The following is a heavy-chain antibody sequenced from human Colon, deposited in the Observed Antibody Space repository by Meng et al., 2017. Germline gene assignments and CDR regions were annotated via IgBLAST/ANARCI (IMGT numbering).Heavy chain of an antibody. V-gene: IGHV3-74*01. CDR1: GFSLSDYW. D-gene: IGHD4-17*01. Sequence: GESLKISCAASGFSLSDYWMNWVRQVPGKGLEWVSRISGVGGSVSYADSVRGRFTISRDISKNTLYLQMNDLRADDTAVYYCASLSPPVTEKWIDPWGQGTLVTVSS. J-gene: IGHJ5*02. CDR2: ISGVGGSV. CDR3: ASLSPPVTEKWIDP.